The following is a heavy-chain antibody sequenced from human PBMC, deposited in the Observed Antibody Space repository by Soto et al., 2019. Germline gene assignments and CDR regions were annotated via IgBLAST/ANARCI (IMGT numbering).Heavy chain of an antibody. CDR2: SSTYNGNT. V-gene: IGHV1-18*01. CDR3: VREHHDFSSAYHYYPMDV. J-gene: IGHJ6*03. CDR1: GYTLSNYG. Sequence: QAQLVQSGAEMKKPGASVKVSCKASGYTLSNYGISWVRQAPGQGLEWRGWSSTYNGNTKYAKKFQDRVTMTTDTSTSTAYMELTSLRSDDTAVYYCVREHHDFSSAYHYYPMDVWGKGTTVTFSS. D-gene: IGHD3-3*01.